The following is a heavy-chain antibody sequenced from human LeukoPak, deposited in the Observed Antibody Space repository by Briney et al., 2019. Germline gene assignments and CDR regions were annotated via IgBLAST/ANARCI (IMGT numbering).Heavy chain of an antibody. Sequence: SGPTLVNPTQTLTLTCTFSGFSLSTSGVGVGWIRQPPGKALEWLALIYWNDDKRYSPSPKSRPTITKDTSKNQVILTRTNMDPVDTATYYCAHRDLAYWGGDCYVGWFDPWGQGTLVTVSS. J-gene: IGHJ5*02. D-gene: IGHD2-21*02. V-gene: IGHV2-5*01. CDR2: IYWNDDK. CDR3: AHRDLAYWGGDCYVGWFDP. CDR1: GFSLSTSGVG.